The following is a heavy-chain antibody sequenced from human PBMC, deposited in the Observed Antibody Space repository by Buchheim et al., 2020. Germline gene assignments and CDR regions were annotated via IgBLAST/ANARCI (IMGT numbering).Heavy chain of an antibody. V-gene: IGHV1-46*01. CDR2: INPSGGSA. J-gene: IGHJ4*02. Sequence: QVQLVQSGAEVKKPGASVKVPCKASGYTFTSYYMHWVRQAPEQGLEWVGVINPSGGSAGYTQQFQGRVTMTRDTSTRTLYMELSSLRSEDTAVYYCARAKWDTAMVLFDYWGKGTL. D-gene: IGHD5-18*01. CDR1: GYTFTSYY. CDR3: ARAKWDTAMVLFDY.